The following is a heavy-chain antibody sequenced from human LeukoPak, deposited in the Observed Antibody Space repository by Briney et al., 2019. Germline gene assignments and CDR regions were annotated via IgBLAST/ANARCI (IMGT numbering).Heavy chain of an antibody. D-gene: IGHD2-2*01. V-gene: IGHV4-39*01. Sequence: SETLSLTCTVSGGSISTSDYYWGRIRQPPGKGLEWIGSIYYSGTIYYNPSLKSRLAISIDTSENQFSLRLSPVTAADTAVYYCARPHCSSTSCYWLFWGQGTLVTVSS. CDR1: GGSISTSDYY. J-gene: IGHJ4*02. CDR2: IYYSGTI. CDR3: ARPHCSSTSCYWLF.